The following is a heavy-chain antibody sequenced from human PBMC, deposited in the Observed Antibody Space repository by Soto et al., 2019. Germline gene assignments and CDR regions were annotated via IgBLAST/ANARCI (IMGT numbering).Heavy chain of an antibody. CDR1: GFTFSSYS. Sequence: GGSLRLSCAASGFTFSSYSMNWVRQAPGKGLEWVSSISSSSSYIYYADSVKGRFTISRDNAKNSLYLQMNSLRAEDTAVYYCARAYQLLSPNFDYWGQGTLVTVSS. J-gene: IGHJ4*02. CDR2: ISSSSSYI. D-gene: IGHD2-2*01. V-gene: IGHV3-21*01. CDR3: ARAYQLLSPNFDY.